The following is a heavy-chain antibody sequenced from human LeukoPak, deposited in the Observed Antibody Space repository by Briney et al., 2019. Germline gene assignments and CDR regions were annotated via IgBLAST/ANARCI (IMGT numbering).Heavy chain of an antibody. Sequence: GGSLRLSCAASGFTFSSYAMSWVRQAPGKGLEWVSAISGSGGSTYYADSVKGRFTISRDNSKNTLYLQMNSLRAEDTSVYYCAKGGYSYGYDDWFDPWGQGTLVTVSS. CDR3: AKGGYSYGYDDWFDP. CDR1: GFTFSSYA. D-gene: IGHD5-18*01. J-gene: IGHJ5*02. V-gene: IGHV3-23*01. CDR2: ISGSGGST.